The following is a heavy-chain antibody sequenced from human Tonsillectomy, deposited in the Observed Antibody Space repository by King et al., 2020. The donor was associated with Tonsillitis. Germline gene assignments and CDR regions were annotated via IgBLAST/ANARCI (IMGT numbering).Heavy chain of an antibody. CDR3: ARDRPYGSGSSSDY. CDR2: IIPILGIA. CDR1: GGTFSSYA. D-gene: IGHD3-10*01. Sequence: VQLVQSGAEVKKPGSSVKVSCKASGGTFSSYAISWVRQAPGQGLEWMGRIIPILGIANYAQKFQGRVTITADKSTSTAYMELSSLRSEDTAVYYCARDRPYGSGSSSDYWGQGTLVTVSS. J-gene: IGHJ4*02. V-gene: IGHV1-69*04.